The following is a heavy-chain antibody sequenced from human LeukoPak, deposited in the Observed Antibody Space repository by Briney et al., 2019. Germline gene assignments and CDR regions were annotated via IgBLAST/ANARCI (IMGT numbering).Heavy chain of an antibody. D-gene: IGHD2-15*01. CDR2: IYSGGRT. V-gene: IGHV3-53*04. CDR3: ARAGGVDNGMDV. CDR1: GFTFSTYA. J-gene: IGHJ6*02. Sequence: GGSLRLSCAASGFTFSTYAMSWVSQAPGKWLEWVSVIYSGGRTYYADSVKGRFTISRHNSKNTLYLQMTSLRAEDTAVYYCARAGGVDNGMDVWVQGTTVTVSS.